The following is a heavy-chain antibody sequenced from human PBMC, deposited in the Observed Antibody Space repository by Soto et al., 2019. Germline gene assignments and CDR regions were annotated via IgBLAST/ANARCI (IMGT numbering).Heavy chain of an antibody. J-gene: IGHJ4*02. CDR3: ATWALIAAAGFFDY. D-gene: IGHD6-13*01. CDR1: GYTLTELS. Sequence: ASVKVSCKVSGYTLTELSMHWVRQAPGKGLEWMGGFDPEDGETIYAQKFQGRVTMTEDTSTDTAYMELSSLRSEDTAVYYCATWALIAAAGFFDYWGQGTMVTVYS. V-gene: IGHV1-24*01. CDR2: FDPEDGET.